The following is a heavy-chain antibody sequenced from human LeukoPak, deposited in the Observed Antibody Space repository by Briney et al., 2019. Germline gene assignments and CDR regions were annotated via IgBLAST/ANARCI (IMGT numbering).Heavy chain of an antibody. J-gene: IGHJ4*02. CDR3: AIATYYYGSGSRLVWPDY. CDR1: GYTFTSYG. CDR2: ISAYNGNT. Sequence: ASVKVSCKASGYTFTSYGISWVRQAPGQGLEWMGWISAYNGNTNYAQKLQGRVTMTTDKSTSTAYMELRSLRSDDTAVYYCAIATYYYGSGSRLVWPDYWGQGTLVTVSS. D-gene: IGHD3-10*01. V-gene: IGHV1-18*01.